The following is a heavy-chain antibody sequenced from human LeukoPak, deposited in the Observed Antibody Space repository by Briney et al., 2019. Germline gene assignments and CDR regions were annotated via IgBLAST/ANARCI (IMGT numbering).Heavy chain of an antibody. CDR1: GDSVSSNSAA. Sequence: SQTLSLTCAIPGDSVSSNSAAWNWIRQSPSRGLEWLGRTYYRSKWYNDYAVSVKSRITINPDTSKTQFSLQLNSVTPEDTAVYYCASSGIAAAGPFYYYYYYMDVWGKGTTVTISS. D-gene: IGHD6-13*01. CDR2: TYYRSKWYN. J-gene: IGHJ6*03. CDR3: ASSGIAAAGPFYYYYYYMDV. V-gene: IGHV6-1*01.